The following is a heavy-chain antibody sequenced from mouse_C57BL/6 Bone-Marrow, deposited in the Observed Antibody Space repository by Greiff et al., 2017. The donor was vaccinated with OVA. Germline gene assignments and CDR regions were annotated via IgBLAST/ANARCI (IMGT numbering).Heavy chain of an antibody. V-gene: IGHV1-26*01. CDR2: INPNNGGT. CDR3: ARLGPITTVVGGDY. D-gene: IGHD1-1*01. Sequence: EVQLHQSGPELVKPGASVKISCKASGYTFTDYYMNWVKQSHGKSLEWIGDINPNNGGTSYNQKFKGKATLTVDKSSSTAYMELRSLTSEDSAVYYCARLGPITTVVGGDYWGQGTTLTVSS. J-gene: IGHJ2*01. CDR1: GYTFTDYY.